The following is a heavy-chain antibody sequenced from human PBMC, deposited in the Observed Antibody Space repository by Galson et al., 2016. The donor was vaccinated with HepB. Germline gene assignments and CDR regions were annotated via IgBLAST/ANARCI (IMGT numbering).Heavy chain of an antibody. D-gene: IGHD2-21*01. J-gene: IGHJ5*02. CDR1: GFTFSSYW. Sequence: SLRLSCAGSGFTFSSYWMSWVRQTPGKEMEWVANIKQDGSKKEYVDSVKGRVIISRDNAKSSMYLQMNSLTVEDTAVYYCAREATVGFDPWGQGTLVSVSS. CDR2: IKQDGSKK. CDR3: AREATVGFDP. V-gene: IGHV3-7*01.